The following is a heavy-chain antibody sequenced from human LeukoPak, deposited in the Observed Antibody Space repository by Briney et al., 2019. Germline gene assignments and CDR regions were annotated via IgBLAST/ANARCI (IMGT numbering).Heavy chain of an antibody. J-gene: IGHJ3*01. CDR2: ISSSSSYI. CDR1: GFTFSSYS. V-gene: IGHV3-21*01. D-gene: IGHD6-13*01. CDR3: ARDGVSSSDPFDV. Sequence: PGGSLRLSCAASGFTFSSYSMNWVRQAPGKGLEWVSSISSSSSYIYYADSVKGRFTISRDNAKNSLYLQMNSLRAEDTAVYYCARDGVSSSDPFDVWGQGTMVTVSS.